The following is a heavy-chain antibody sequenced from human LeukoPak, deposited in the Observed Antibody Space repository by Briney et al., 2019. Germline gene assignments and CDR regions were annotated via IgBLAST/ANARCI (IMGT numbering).Heavy chain of an antibody. V-gene: IGHV1-69*06. Sequence: ASVKVSFKASGGTFTSYAISWVRQAPGQGLEWMGVIIPIFGTANYAQKFQGRVTITADKSTSTAYMELSSLRSEDTAVYYCARGPEGYYYYYYMDVWGKGTTLTVSS. J-gene: IGHJ6*03. CDR3: ARGPEGYYYYYYMDV. CDR2: IIPIFGTA. CDR1: GGTFTSYA.